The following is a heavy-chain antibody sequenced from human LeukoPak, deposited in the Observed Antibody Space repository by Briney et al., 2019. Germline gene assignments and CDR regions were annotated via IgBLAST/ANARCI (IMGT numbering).Heavy chain of an antibody. CDR3: ARGRPTYRSWSGSSRIDP. CDR1: GYTFTSYY. CDR2: INPSGGST. Sequence: ASVKVSCKASGYTFTSYYMHWVRQAPGQGLEWMGIINPSGGSTSYAQKFQGRVTMTRDMSTSTVYMELSSLRSEDTAVYYCARGRPTYRSWSGSSRIDPWGQGTLVTVSS. J-gene: IGHJ5*02. V-gene: IGHV1-46*01. D-gene: IGHD3-3*01.